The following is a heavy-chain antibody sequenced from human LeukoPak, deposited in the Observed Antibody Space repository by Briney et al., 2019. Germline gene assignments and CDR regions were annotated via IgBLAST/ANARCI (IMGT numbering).Heavy chain of an antibody. Sequence: GGSLRLSCTASGFPFSNSSMNWVRQAPGKGLEWVSSISGSSIYIYYADSVKGRFTLSRDNAKKSLYLQMNSLRAEDTAVYFCARVVGFSYYFDSWGQGTLVTVSS. CDR1: GFPFSNSS. J-gene: IGHJ4*02. CDR3: ARVVGFSYYFDS. D-gene: IGHD2-15*01. V-gene: IGHV3-21*01. CDR2: ISGSSIYI.